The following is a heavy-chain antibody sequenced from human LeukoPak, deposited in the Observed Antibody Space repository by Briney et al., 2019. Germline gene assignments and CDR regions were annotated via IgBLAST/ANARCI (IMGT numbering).Heavy chain of an antibody. Sequence: PSKTLSLTCSVSGGSISSNNYYWGRIRQPPGKGLEWIGTIYYSGSTFYNPSLKSRVTISVDTSKNQFSLKLSSVTAADTAVYYCAREDSSSWYYFDYWGQGTLVTVSS. D-gene: IGHD6-13*01. CDR2: IYYSGST. CDR1: GGSISSNNYY. J-gene: IGHJ4*02. CDR3: AREDSSSWYYFDY. V-gene: IGHV4-39*07.